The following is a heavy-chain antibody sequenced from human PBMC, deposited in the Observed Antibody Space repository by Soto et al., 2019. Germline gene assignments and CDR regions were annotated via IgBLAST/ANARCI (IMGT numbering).Heavy chain of an antibody. CDR3: ARVIPYGSGWELDY. CDR2: KYYIGTT. D-gene: IGHD6-19*01. Sequence: SETLSLTCTVSGGSISSGGPYWSWIRLHPEKGLEWIGYKYYIGTTYYNPSLKSRVSISLDTSQNQFFLNLTSVTAADTAVYFCARVIPYGSGWELDYWGQGTQVTVSS. J-gene: IGHJ4*02. CDR1: GGSISSGGPY. V-gene: IGHV4-31*03.